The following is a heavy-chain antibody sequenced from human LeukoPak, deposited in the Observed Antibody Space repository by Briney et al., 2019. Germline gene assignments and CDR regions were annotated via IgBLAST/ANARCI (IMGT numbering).Heavy chain of an antibody. V-gene: IGHV3-23*01. CDR2: ISASGGTT. D-gene: IGHD2-2*01. Sequence: GGSLRLSCAASGFTFNSYAMSWVRQAPGKGLEWVPAISASGGTTYYADSVKGRFTISRDNSENTLFLQMNSLRAEDMAVSYCAKEPREYCSSTSCPNWFDLWGQGTLVTVSS. CDR1: GFTFNSYA. J-gene: IGHJ5*02. CDR3: AKEPREYCSSTSCPNWFDL.